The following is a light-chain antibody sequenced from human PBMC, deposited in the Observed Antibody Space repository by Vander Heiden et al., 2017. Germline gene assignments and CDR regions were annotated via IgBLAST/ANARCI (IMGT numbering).Light chain of an antibody. J-gene: IGLJ3*02. CDR1: SSDIGGCNY. Sequence: QSALTQPASVSGSPGQSITISCTGTSSDIGGCNYVSWYQHHPGKAPKVMIFDVSNGPAGVSNRFSGFKSGNTASLTISGLQDEDEADYYCTSDRSPNSWVFGGGTKLTVL. V-gene: IGLV2-14*03. CDR3: TSDRSPNSWV. CDR2: DVS.